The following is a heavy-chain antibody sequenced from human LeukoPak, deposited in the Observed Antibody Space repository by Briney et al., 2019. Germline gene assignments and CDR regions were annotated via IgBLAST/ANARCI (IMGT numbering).Heavy chain of an antibody. CDR1: GFTFNSYS. J-gene: IGHJ4*02. V-gene: IGHV3-48*03. Sequence: GGSLRLSCAASGFTFNSYSMHWIRQAPGKGLEWISYISYSGNTIYYGDSVKGRFTISRDNSKNSVYLQMNNLRAEDTAVYYCARELDITGWVGAFDYWGQGTVVTVSS. D-gene: IGHD6-19*01. CDR3: ARELDITGWVGAFDY. CDR2: ISYSGNTI.